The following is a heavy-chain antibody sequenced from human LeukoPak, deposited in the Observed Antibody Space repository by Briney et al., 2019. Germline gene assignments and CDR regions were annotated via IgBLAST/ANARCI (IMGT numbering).Heavy chain of an antibody. D-gene: IGHD2-15*01. Sequence: QPGGSLRLSCAASGFTFSDYSMNWVRQAPGKGLEWISYISSSSSARFFADSVKGRFTISRDNAENSLDLQMNNLRADDTAVYYCARGYCNDKRCYYNPWGQGTPVTVSS. CDR1: GFTFSDYS. CDR3: ARGYCNDKRCYYNP. V-gene: IGHV3-48*01. J-gene: IGHJ5*02. CDR2: ISSSSSAR.